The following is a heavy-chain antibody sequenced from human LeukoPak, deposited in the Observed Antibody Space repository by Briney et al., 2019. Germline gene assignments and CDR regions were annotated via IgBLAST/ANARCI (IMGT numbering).Heavy chain of an antibody. D-gene: IGHD5-12*01. CDR1: GFTFSSYA. V-gene: IGHV3-23*01. Sequence: PGGSLRLSCAASGFTFSSYALNWVRQAPGKGLEWVSSISSRGHNTYYADSVRGLFTISRDNSKNTLFLQMNSLRAEDTAAYYCANAGYSDSDWSYWFGYWGQGTLVTVSS. J-gene: IGHJ4*02. CDR3: ANAGYSDSDWSYWFGY. CDR2: ISSRGHNT.